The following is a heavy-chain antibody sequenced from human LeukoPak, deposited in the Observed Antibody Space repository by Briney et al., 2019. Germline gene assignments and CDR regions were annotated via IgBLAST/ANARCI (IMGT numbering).Heavy chain of an antibody. CDR2: INPSDGSS. CDR1: GYTFTSCY. J-gene: IGHJ4*02. D-gene: IGHD5-18*01. CDR3: ARVESAMVSLIDY. V-gene: IGHV1-46*03. Sequence: ASVKVSCKASGYTFTSCYMHWVRQAPGQGIEWMGIINPSDGSSSYAQMFQGRVTMTRDTSTSTVYMELSSLRSEDTAVYYCARVESAMVSLIDYWGQGTLVTVSS.